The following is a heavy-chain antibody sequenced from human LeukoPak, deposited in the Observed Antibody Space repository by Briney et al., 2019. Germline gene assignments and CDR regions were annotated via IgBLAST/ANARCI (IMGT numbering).Heavy chain of an antibody. D-gene: IGHD3-16*01. Sequence: GESLKISCKGCGYSFTSYWIGWGRQMPGKGLEWMGIIYPGDSDTRYSPSFQGQVTISADKSISTAYLQWSRLKASDTGMYYCASCMGSYNWFDPWGQGTLVTVSS. V-gene: IGHV5-51*01. CDR2: IYPGDSDT. J-gene: IGHJ5*02. CDR3: ASCMGSYNWFDP. CDR1: GYSFTSYW.